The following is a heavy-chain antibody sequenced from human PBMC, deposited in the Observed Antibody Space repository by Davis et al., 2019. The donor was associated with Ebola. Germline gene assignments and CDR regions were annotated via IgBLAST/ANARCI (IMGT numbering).Heavy chain of an antibody. J-gene: IGHJ6*04. CDR1: GASISSYY. V-gene: IGHV4-59*01. D-gene: IGHD3-3*01. Sequence: GSLRLSCSVSGASISSYYWSWIRQAPGKGLEWIGFRYNSGSTNHNPSLQSRVIISIDTANKQISLKLISVTAADTAVYYCARGRLLEWPPTFYGLDVWGKGTTVTVSS. CDR3: ARGRLLEWPPTFYGLDV. CDR2: RYNSGST.